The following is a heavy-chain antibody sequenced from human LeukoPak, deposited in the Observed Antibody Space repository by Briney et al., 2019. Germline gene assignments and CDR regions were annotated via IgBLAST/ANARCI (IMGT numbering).Heavy chain of an antibody. Sequence: SETLSLTCTVSGGSISSYYWSWIRQPAGKGPEWIGRIYTSGITNYNPSLKSRVTLSVDTSKDQFSLMLSSVTAADTAVYYCARETTWYPNFDYWGQGTLVTVSS. CDR3: ARETTWYPNFDY. J-gene: IGHJ4*02. CDR1: GGSISSYY. CDR2: IYTSGIT. D-gene: IGHD1-1*01. V-gene: IGHV4-4*07.